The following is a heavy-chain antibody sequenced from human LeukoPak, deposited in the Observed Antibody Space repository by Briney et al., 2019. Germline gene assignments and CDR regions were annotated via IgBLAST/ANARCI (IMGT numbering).Heavy chain of an antibody. CDR2: IKQEGSQK. V-gene: IGHV3-7*01. CDR3: AREAALIVATSGGFDY. J-gene: IGHJ4*02. CDR1: GFTFSSYW. D-gene: IGHD5-12*01. Sequence: GGSLRLSCAASGFTFSSYWISWVRQAPGKGREWVANIKQEGSQKYYVDSVKGRFTLSRDNAKNSLYLQMNSLRAEDTAVYYGAREAALIVATSGGFDYWGQGTLVTVSS.